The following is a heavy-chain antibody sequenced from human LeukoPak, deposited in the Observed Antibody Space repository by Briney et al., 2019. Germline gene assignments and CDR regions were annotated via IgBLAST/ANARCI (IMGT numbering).Heavy chain of an antibody. CDR1: GFTFSSYT. D-gene: IGHD6-13*01. CDR3: AKGIRSSWDYLSY. J-gene: IGHJ4*02. V-gene: IGHV3-23*01. CDR2: ISGSGGST. Sequence: TGGSLRLSCAASGFTFSSYTMTWVRQAPGKGLEWVSSISGSGGSTYYADSVKGRFTISRDNSKNTLYLQMNSLRAEDTAVYYCAKGIRSSWDYLSYWGQGTLVTVSS.